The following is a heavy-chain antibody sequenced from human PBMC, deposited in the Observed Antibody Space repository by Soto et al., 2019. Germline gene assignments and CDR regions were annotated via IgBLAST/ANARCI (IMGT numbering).Heavy chain of an antibody. CDR1: GGSISNYY. Sequence: SETLSLTCTVSGGSISNYYWNWIRQPPGKGLEWIGYIYYSGSTNYNPSLKSRVTISVDTSKNQFSLRLTSVTAADTAVYYCARAQDIVATTYDYWGQGTLVTVSS. J-gene: IGHJ4*02. D-gene: IGHD5-12*01. V-gene: IGHV4-59*01. CDR2: IYYSGST. CDR3: ARAQDIVATTYDY.